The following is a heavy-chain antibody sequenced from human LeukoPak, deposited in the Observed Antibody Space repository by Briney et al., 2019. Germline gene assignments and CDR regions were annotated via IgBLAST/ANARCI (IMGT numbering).Heavy chain of an antibody. Sequence: GGSLRLSCAASGFTVSSKYMSWVRQAPGKGLEWVSVIYSGGSTYYADSVKGRFTISRDNSKNTLYLQMNSLRAEDTAVYYCVRVGDFWSGYPNYYYGMDVWGQGTTVTVSS. CDR3: VRVGDFWSGYPNYYYGMDV. V-gene: IGHV3-66*02. CDR2: IYSGGST. D-gene: IGHD3-3*01. J-gene: IGHJ6*02. CDR1: GFTVSSKY.